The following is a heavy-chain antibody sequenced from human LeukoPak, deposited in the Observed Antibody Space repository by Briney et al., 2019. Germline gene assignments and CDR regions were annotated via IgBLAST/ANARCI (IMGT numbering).Heavy chain of an antibody. CDR1: GLMFNSYW. CDR3: VPLYGDFAS. J-gene: IGHJ4*02. Sequence: GGSLRLSCAASGLMFNSYWMSWVRQAPGKGLEWVANIKQDGNQKLYEDSVKGRFTISRDNAKNSLYLQMNSLRVEDTAAYYCVPLYGDFASWGQGTLVTVSS. CDR2: IKQDGNQK. D-gene: IGHD4-17*01. V-gene: IGHV3-7*01.